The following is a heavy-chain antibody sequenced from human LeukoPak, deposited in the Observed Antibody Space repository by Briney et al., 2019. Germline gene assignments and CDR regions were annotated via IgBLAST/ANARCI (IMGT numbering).Heavy chain of an antibody. CDR2: LSHTSGSE. Sequence: GGSLRLSCTASGFTFSYYDMNWVRQAPGKGLEWISYLSHTSGSEYADSVRGRFTVSRDNAQNSLYLQMNSLRAEDTAVYYCAKGAGSSSERYWGQGTLVTVSS. CDR1: GFTFSYYD. CDR3: AKGAGSSSERY. D-gene: IGHD1-26*01. J-gene: IGHJ4*02. V-gene: IGHV3-48*01.